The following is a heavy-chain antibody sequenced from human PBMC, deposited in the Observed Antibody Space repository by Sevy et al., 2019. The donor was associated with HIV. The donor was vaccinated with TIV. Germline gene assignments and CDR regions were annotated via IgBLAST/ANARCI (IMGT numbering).Heavy chain of an antibody. CDR1: GYSFTSYW. CDR2: IYPGDSDT. D-gene: IGHD3-22*01. CDR3: ARHAGENYYDSSGYYYNYWYFDL. J-gene: IGHJ2*01. Sequence: GESLKISCKGSGYSFTSYWIGWVRQMPGKGLEWMGIIYPGDSDTRYSPSFQGQVTISADKSISTAYLQWSSLKASDTAMYYCARHAGENYYDSSGYYYNYWYFDLWGRGTLVTVSS. V-gene: IGHV5-51*01.